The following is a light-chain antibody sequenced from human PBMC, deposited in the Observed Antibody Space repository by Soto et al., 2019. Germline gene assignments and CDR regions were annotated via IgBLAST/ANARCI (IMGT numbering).Light chain of an antibody. CDR1: QSISSW. J-gene: IGKJ1*01. V-gene: IGKV1-5*03. Sequence: DIHMTQSPSPLSASVGDRVTITCRASQSISSWLAWYQQKPGKAPKLLIYKASSLESGVPSRFSGSGSGTEFTLTISSLQPDDFATYYCQQYNSYSTFGQGTKVEIK. CDR2: KAS. CDR3: QQYNSYST.